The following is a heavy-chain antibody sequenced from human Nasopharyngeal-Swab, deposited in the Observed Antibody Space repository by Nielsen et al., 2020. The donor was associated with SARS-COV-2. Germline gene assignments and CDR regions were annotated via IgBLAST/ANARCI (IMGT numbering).Heavy chain of an antibody. CDR2: ISYDGSNK. CDR3: ARAPSSSWYSYDY. V-gene: IGHV3-30*04. D-gene: IGHD6-13*01. CDR1: GFTFSSYA. J-gene: IGHJ4*02. Sequence: GGSLRLSCAASGFTFSSYAMHWVRKAQGKGLEWVAVISYDGSNKYYADSVKGRFTISRDNSKNTLYLQMNSLRAEDTAVYYCARAPSSSWYSYDYWGQGTLVTVSS.